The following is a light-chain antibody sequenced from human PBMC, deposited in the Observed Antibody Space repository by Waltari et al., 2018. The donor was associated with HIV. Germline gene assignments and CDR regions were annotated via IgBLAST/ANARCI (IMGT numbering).Light chain of an antibody. CDR2: EGS. V-gene: IGLV2-23*01. J-gene: IGLJ2*01. Sequence: QSALTQPASVSGSPGQSITISCTGTSSDAGSFNLVPWYQQHPGKAPKLMIYEGSKRPSGVSNRFSGSKSGNTASLTISGLQAEDEADYYCCSYAGSSTLDVVFGGGTKLTVL. CDR1: SSDAGSFNL. CDR3: CSYAGSSTLDVV.